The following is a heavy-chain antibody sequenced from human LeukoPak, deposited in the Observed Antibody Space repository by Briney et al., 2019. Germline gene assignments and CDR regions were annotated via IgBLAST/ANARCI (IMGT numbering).Heavy chain of an antibody. Sequence: GASVKVSCKASGFTFTSSAVQWVRQARGQRLEWIGWIVVGSGNTNYARKFQERVTITRDMSTSTAYMELSSLRSEDTAVYYCAAGWVTAATDAFDIWGQGTMVTVSS. CDR1: GFTFTSSA. CDR2: IVVGSGNT. CDR3: AAGWVTAATDAFDI. D-gene: IGHD2-2*01. J-gene: IGHJ3*02. V-gene: IGHV1-58*01.